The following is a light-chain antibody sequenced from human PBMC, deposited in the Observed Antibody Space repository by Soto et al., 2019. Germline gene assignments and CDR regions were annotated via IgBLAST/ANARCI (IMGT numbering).Light chain of an antibody. CDR1: QSISTE. CDR3: QQGHNWPHT. V-gene: IGKV3-15*01. J-gene: IGKJ2*01. CDR2: SAS. Sequence: EIVMTQSPASLSVSPGERAALSCRASQSISTELAWYQQKPGQPPRLLIYSASTRATGVPARFTGSGSGSEFTLTISGLQSEDFAVYYCQQGHNWPHTFVQGTRLEI.